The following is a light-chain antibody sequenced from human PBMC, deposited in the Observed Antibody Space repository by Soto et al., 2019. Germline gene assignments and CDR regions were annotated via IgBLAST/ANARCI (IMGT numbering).Light chain of an antibody. V-gene: IGKV1-8*01. CDR3: QQYYSYPPWT. Sequence: AIRMTQSPSSLSASTGDRVTITCRASQGISSYLAWYQQQPGKAPKILIYAASTLQSGVPSRFSGSGSGTDFTLTISCLQSEDFAAYYCQQYYSYPPWTFGQGTKVEIK. CDR1: QGISSY. J-gene: IGKJ1*01. CDR2: AAS.